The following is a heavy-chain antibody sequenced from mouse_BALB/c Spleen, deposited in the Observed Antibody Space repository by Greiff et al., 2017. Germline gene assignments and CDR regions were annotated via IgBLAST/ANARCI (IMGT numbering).Heavy chain of an antibody. CDR3: ARRFYGYPFAY. V-gene: IGHV3-6*02. Sequence: EVKLQESGPGLVKPSQSLSLTCSVTGYSITSGYYWNWIRQFPGNKLEWMGYISYDGSNNYNPSLKNRISITRDTSKNQFFLKLNSVTTEDTATYYCARRFYGYPFAYWGQGTLVTVSA. CDR2: ISYDGSN. J-gene: IGHJ3*01. D-gene: IGHD1-2*01. CDR1: GYSITSGYY.